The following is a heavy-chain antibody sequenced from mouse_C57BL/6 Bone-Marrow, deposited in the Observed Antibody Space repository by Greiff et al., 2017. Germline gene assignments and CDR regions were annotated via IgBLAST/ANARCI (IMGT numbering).Heavy chain of an antibody. CDR2: ISSGGSYT. Sequence: EVMLVESGGDLVKPGGSLKLSCAASGFTFSSYGMSWVRQTPDKRLEWVATISSGGSYTYYPDSVKGRFTISRDNAKYTLYLQMSSLKSEDTAMYYCARGGLRRAWFAYWGQGTLVTVSA. J-gene: IGHJ3*01. D-gene: IGHD2-2*01. CDR1: GFTFSSYG. CDR3: ARGGLRRAWFAY. V-gene: IGHV5-6*01.